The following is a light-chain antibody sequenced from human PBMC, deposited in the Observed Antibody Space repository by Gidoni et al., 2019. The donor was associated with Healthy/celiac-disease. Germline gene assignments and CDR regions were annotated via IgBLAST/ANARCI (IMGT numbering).Light chain of an antibody. CDR3: QQYNSYRT. CDR2: NAS. CDR1: QSISSW. J-gene: IGKJ1*01. V-gene: IGKV1-5*03. Sequence: DIQMTPSPSTLSASVGDRVTITCRASQSISSWLAWYQQKPGKAPKLLIYNASSLESGVPSRFSGSGSGTEFTLTISSLQPEDFATYYCQQYNSYRTFGQGTKVGIK.